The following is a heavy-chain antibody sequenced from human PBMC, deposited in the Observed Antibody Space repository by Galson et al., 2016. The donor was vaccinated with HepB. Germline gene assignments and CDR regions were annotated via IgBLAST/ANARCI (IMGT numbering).Heavy chain of an antibody. V-gene: IGHV3-48*03. Sequence: SLRLSCAASGFTFSIYETNWVRQAPGKGLEWVSYISDRGVTTYYADSVKGRFTISRDNAKNSLFLQMNSLRAEDTAVYYCARDATSVESPRFDYWGQGTLVTVSS. CDR1: GFTFSIYE. CDR3: ARDATSVESPRFDY. J-gene: IGHJ4*02. CDR2: ISDRGVTT.